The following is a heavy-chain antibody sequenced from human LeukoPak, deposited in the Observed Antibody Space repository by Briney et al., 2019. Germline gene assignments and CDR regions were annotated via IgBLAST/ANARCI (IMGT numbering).Heavy chain of an antibody. Sequence: ASVKVSCMASGYTFTGYYMHWVRQPPRQGLEWMGWINPNSGDTNYTQNLQGRVTMTRDTSLSTAYLELSRLRSDDTAVYYCARGRYGYGDGFYFDYWGQGTLVTVSS. CDR3: ARGRYGYGDGFYFDY. J-gene: IGHJ4*02. CDR2: INPNSGDT. D-gene: IGHD5-18*01. CDR1: GYTFTGYY. V-gene: IGHV1-2*02.